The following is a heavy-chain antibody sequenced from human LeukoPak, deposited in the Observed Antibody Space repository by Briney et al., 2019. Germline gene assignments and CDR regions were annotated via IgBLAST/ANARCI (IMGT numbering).Heavy chain of an antibody. CDR3: ARSILRYYYNASGYYPYYFDY. CDR2: INPNSGGT. J-gene: IGHJ4*02. D-gene: IGHD3-22*01. Sequence: GASVKVSCKASGYTFTGYYMHWVRQAPGQGLEWMGWINPNSGGTNYAQKFQGRVTMTRDTSITTAYMELSSLRSDDTAVYYCARSILRYYYNASGYYPYYFDYWGQGMLVTVSS. V-gene: IGHV1-2*02. CDR1: GYTFTGYY.